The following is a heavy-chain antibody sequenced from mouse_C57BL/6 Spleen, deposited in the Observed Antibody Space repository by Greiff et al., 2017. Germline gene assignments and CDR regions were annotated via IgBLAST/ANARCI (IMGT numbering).Heavy chain of an antibody. J-gene: IGHJ4*01. Sequence: QVQLQQPGAELVKPGASVKLSCKASGYTFTSYWMHWVKQRPGRGLEWIGRIDPNSGGTKYNEMFKGKATLTVDKPSSTAYMQLSSLTSEDSAVYDCARPQLMLVYAMDYWGQGTSVTVSS. D-gene: IGHD3-2*02. CDR2: IDPNSGGT. V-gene: IGHV1-72*01. CDR3: ARPQLMLVYAMDY. CDR1: GYTFTSYW.